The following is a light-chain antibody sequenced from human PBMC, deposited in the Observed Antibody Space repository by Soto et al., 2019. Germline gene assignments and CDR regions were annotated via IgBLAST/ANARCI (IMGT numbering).Light chain of an antibody. CDR1: SSDVGGYNY. J-gene: IGLJ2*01. V-gene: IGLV2-14*01. CDR2: DVS. Sequence: QSALTQSASVSGSPGQSITISCTGTSSDVGGYNYVSWYQQHPGKAPKLMIYDVSNRPSGVSNRFSDSKSGNTASLTISGLQAEDEADYYCSSYTSSSTPVVFGGGTKVTVL. CDR3: SSYTSSSTPVV.